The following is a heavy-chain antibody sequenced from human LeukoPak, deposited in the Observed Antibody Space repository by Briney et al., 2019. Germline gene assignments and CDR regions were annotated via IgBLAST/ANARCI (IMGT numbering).Heavy chain of an antibody. CDR2: IHYSGTP. J-gene: IGHJ4*02. D-gene: IGHD2-15*01. V-gene: IGHV4-39*07. CDR1: GGSISSSSYY. Sequence: SETLSLTCTVSGGSISSSSYYWGWIRQPPGKGLEWIGSIHYSGTPYYNPSLKSRVTISVDTSKNQFSLKLSSVTAADTAMYYCARDRFNLGEEYCTGGRCPNEWGQGTLVTVSS. CDR3: ARDRFNLGEEYCTGGRCPNE.